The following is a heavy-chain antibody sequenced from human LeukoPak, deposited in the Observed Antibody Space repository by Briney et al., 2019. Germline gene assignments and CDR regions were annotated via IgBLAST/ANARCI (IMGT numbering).Heavy chain of an antibody. V-gene: IGHV3-23*01. CDR3: AKWYDSSGYYYPFDY. CDR2: ISGSGGST. D-gene: IGHD3-22*01. J-gene: IGHJ4*02. CDR1: GFTFSSYA. Sequence: PGGSLRLSCAASGFTFSSYAMSWVRQAPGKRLEWVSAISGSGGSTYYADSVKGRFTISRDNSKNTLYLQMNSLRAEDTAVYYCAKWYDSSGYYYPFDYWGQGTLVTVSS.